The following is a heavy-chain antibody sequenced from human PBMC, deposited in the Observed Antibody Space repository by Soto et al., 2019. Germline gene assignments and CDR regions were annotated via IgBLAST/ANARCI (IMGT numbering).Heavy chain of an antibody. CDR2: ISGTGTTT. J-gene: IGHJ4*02. CDR1: GFTFSSYA. CDR3: VKAVYLLDFDY. D-gene: IGHD2-8*01. V-gene: IGHV3-23*01. Sequence: PVGSLRLSCAASGFTFSSYAMTWVRQAPGKGLEWVSTISGTGTTTYYADSVKGRFTISRDNSKNTLYLQMNSLRTEDTAVYYCVKAVYLLDFDYWGQGTLVTVS.